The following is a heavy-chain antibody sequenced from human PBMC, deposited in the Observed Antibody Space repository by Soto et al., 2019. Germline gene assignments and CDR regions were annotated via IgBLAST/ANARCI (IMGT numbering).Heavy chain of an antibody. CDR2: IIPIFGTA. Sequence: SVKWFCKAGGGTFSSYAISWVRQAPGQGLEWMGGIIPIFGTANYAQKFQGRVTITADESTSTAYMELSSLRSEDTAVYYCAGGRGEYSSHADDYYYYYGMDVWGQGTTVTVSS. CDR1: GGTFSSYA. D-gene: IGHD6-6*01. V-gene: IGHV1-69*01. J-gene: IGHJ6*02. CDR3: AGGRGEYSSHADDYYYYYGMDV.